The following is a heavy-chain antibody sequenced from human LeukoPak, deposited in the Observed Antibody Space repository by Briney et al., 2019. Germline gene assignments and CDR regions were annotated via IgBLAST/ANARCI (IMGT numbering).Heavy chain of an antibody. CDR3: ARDPTTVVTVPYYFDD. V-gene: IGHV4-34*01. CDR1: GGSFIGYH. Sequence: PSETLSLTCAVSGGSFIGYHWNWIRQPPGKGPKWIGEINHSGSTNYNPSLKSRVTISVDTSKSQFSLKLKSVTAADTAVYYCARDPTTVVTVPYYFDDWGQGTLVTVSS. CDR2: INHSGST. J-gene: IGHJ4*02. D-gene: IGHD4-23*01.